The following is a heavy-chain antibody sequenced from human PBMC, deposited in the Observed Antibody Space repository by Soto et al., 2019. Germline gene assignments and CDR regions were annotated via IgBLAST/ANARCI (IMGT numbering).Heavy chain of an antibody. Sequence: GGSLRLSCAASGFTFSSYSMNWVRQAPGKGLEWVSYISSSSSTIYYADSVKGRFTISRDNAKNSLYLQMNSLRADDTAVYYCARELDSSSYYYYGMDVWGQVTTVTVSS. D-gene: IGHD6-6*01. V-gene: IGHV3-48*04. J-gene: IGHJ6*02. CDR3: ARELDSSSYYYYGMDV. CDR1: GFTFSSYS. CDR2: ISSSSSTI.